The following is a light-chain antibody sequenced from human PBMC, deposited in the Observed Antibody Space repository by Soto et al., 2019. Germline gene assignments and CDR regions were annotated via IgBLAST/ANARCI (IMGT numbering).Light chain of an antibody. Sequence: DIVMTQSPDSLAVTLGERATINCRSSQSVLYSANNKNKLAWYQQKSGQPPKLLIYWASTRESGVPDRFSGSGSGTDFTLTISSLQAEDVAVYYCQQYYNTPRTFGQGTKVDIK. CDR3: QQYYNTPRT. V-gene: IGKV4-1*01. J-gene: IGKJ1*01. CDR2: WAS. CDR1: QSVLYSANNKNK.